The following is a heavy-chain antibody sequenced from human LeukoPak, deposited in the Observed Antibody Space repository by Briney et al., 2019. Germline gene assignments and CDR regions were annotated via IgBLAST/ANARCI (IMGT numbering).Heavy chain of an antibody. J-gene: IGHJ4*02. D-gene: IGHD6-13*01. CDR1: GFTFSSYA. CDR3: AKDGRAAAGPPGYYY. Sequence: GGSLRLSCAASGFTFSSYAMSWVRQAPGKGLEWVSAISGSGGSTYYADSVKGRFTISRDNSKNALYLQMNGLRAEDTAVYYCAKDGRAAAGPPGYYYWGQGTLVTVSS. V-gene: IGHV3-23*01. CDR2: ISGSGGST.